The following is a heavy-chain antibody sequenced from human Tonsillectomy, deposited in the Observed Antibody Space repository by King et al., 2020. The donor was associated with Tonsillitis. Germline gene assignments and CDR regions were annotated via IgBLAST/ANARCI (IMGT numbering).Heavy chain of an antibody. Sequence: VQLVESGGGLVQPGGSLRLSCAASGFTFRSYWMHWVRQAPGKGPVWVSRINSVGGGTSYADSVKGRVTISRDNAKNMLYLEMNSLRAEDTAVYYCARGVFGYYFYIDGWGKGTTVTVSS. D-gene: IGHD3-10*01. CDR3: ARGVFGYYFYIDG. CDR2: INSVGGGT. CDR1: GFTFRSYW. V-gene: IGHV3-74*01. J-gene: IGHJ6*03.